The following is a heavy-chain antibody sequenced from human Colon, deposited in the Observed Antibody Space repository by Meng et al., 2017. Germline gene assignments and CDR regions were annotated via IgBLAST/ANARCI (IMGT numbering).Heavy chain of an antibody. CDR3: ARERLSSGWYGGRWFDP. CDR1: GGSFSGYY. CDR2: INHSGST. V-gene: IGHV4-34*01. Sequence: VQVRQWGAGLLKPSETLSLTCAGYGGSFSGYYWSWIRQPPGKGLEWIGEINHSGSTNYNPSLKSRVTISVDTSKNQFSLKLSSVTAADTAVYYCARERLSSGWYGGRWFDPWGQGTLVTVSS. D-gene: IGHD6-19*01. J-gene: IGHJ5*02.